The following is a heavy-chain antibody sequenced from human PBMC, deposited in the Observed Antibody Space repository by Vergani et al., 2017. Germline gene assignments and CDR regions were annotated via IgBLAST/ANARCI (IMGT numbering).Heavy chain of an antibody. CDR1: GFTFSSYA. J-gene: IGHJ6*02. Sequence: VQLVESGGGVVQPGRSLRLSCAASGFTFSSYAMSWVRQAPGKGLEWVSAISGSGGSTYYADSVKGRFTISRDNSKNTLYLQMNSLRAEDTAVYYCAKVGVGYSSGWGYYYYYYGMDVWGQGTMVTVSS. V-gene: IGHV3-23*04. CDR2: ISGSGGST. CDR3: AKVGVGYSSGWGYYYYYYGMDV. D-gene: IGHD6-19*01.